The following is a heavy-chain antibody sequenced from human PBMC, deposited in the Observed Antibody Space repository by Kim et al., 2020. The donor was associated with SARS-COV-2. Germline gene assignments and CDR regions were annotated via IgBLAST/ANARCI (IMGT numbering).Heavy chain of an antibody. Sequence: GGSLRLSCAASGFTFSSYSMNWVRQAPGKGLEWVSSISSSSSYIYYADSVKGRFTISRDNAKNSLYLQMNSLRAEDTAVYYCARDIAAAGTWSGYYGMDVWGQGTTVTVSS. D-gene: IGHD6-13*01. J-gene: IGHJ6*02. V-gene: IGHV3-21*04. CDR1: GFTFSSYS. CDR2: ISSSSSYI. CDR3: ARDIAAAGTWSGYYGMDV.